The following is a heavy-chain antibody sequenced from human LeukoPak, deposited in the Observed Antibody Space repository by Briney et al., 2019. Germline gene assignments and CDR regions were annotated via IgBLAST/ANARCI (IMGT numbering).Heavy chain of an antibody. J-gene: IGHJ3*02. Sequence: PSETLSLTCAVYGGSFSGYYWSWIRQPPGKGLEWIGEINHSGSTNYNPSLKSRVTVSVDTSKNQFSLKLSSVTAADTAVYYCARGVNNWNVDVFDIWGQGTMVTVSS. D-gene: IGHD1-20*01. V-gene: IGHV4-34*01. CDR3: ARGVNNWNVDVFDI. CDR2: INHSGST. CDR1: GGSFSGYY.